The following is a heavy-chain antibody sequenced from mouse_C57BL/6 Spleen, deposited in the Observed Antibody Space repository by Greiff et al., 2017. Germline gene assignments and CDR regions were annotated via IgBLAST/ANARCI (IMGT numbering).Heavy chain of an antibody. J-gene: IGHJ4*01. CDR1: GYTFTDYN. Sequence: EVQLQQSGPELVKPGASVKIPCKASGYTFTDYNMDWVKQSHGKSLEWIGDINPNSGGTIYNQKFKGKATLTVDKSSSTAYMELRSLTAEDTAVYYCARGGGNAMDYWGQGTSVTVSS. V-gene: IGHV1-18*01. CDR2: INPNSGGT. CDR3: ARGGGNAMDY.